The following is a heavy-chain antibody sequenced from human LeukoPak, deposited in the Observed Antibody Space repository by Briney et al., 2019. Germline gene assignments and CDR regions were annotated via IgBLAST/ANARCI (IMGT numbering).Heavy chain of an antibody. D-gene: IGHD6-19*01. CDR2: IGTAGEI. CDR3: ASLGEQWLVQYLHH. CDR1: GFTFSSYD. V-gene: IGHV3-13*01. Sequence: GGSLRLSCAASGFTFSSYDMHWVRQATGKGLEWVSGIGTAGEIYYPGSVKGRFTISRENAKNSLYLQMNSLRAGDTAVYYCASLGEQWLVQYLHHWGQGTLVTVSS. J-gene: IGHJ4*02.